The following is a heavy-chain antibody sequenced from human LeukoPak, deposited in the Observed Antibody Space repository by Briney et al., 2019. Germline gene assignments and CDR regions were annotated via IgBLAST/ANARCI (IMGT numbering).Heavy chain of an antibody. CDR3: AREAPYGRKTFFDY. J-gene: IGHJ4*02. CDR1: GFTFSSYA. D-gene: IGHD4-17*01. V-gene: IGHV3-21*01. Sequence: PGGSLRLSCAASGFTFSSYAMSWVRQAPGKGLEWVSSISSSSSYIYYADSVKGRFTISRDNAKNSLYLQMNSLRAEDTAAYYCAREAPYGRKTFFDYWGQGTLVTVSS. CDR2: ISSSSSYI.